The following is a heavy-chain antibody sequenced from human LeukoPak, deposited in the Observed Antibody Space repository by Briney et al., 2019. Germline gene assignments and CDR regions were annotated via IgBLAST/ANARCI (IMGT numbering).Heavy chain of an antibody. V-gene: IGHV3-20*04. Sequence: RPGGSLRLSCAASGFTFADYGMSWVRQAPGKGLEWVSGINWNGGSTGYADSVKGRFTISRDNAKNSLYLQMNSLRAEDTALYYCASFGSNYDILTGDYWGQGTLVTVSS. CDR2: INWNGGST. J-gene: IGHJ4*02. CDR1: GFTFADYG. CDR3: ASFGSNYDILTGDY. D-gene: IGHD3-9*01.